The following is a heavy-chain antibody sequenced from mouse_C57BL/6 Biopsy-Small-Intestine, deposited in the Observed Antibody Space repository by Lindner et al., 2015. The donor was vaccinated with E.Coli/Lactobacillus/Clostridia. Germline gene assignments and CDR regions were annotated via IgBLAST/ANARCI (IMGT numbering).Heavy chain of an antibody. CDR2: FDPEDGET. CDR1: GYTLTELS. D-gene: IGHD2-1*01. Sequence: SVKVSCKVSGYTLTELSMHWVRQAPGKGLEWMGGFDPEDGETIYAQKFQGRVTMTEDTSTDTAYMELSSLRSEDTAVYYCATGRELPWQQQLVNDAFDIWGQGTMVTVSS. CDR3: ATGRELPWQQQLVNDAFDI. V-gene: IGHV1-18*01. J-gene: IGHJ3*01.